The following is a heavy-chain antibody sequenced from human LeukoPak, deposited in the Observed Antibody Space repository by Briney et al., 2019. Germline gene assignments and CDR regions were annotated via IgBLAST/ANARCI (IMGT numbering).Heavy chain of an antibody. CDR3: AKDLAAGNYYYYMDV. J-gene: IGHJ6*03. V-gene: IGHV3-33*06. D-gene: IGHD3-10*01. CDR1: GFTFSSYG. Sequence: GGSLRLSCAASGFTFSSYGMHWVRQAPGKGLEWVAVIWYDGSNKYYADCVKGRFTISRDNSKNTLYLQMNSLRAEDTAVYYCAKDLAAGNYYYYMDVWGKGTTVTVSS. CDR2: IWYDGSNK.